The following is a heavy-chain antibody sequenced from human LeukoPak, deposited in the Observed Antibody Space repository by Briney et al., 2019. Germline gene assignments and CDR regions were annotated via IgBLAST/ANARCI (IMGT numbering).Heavy chain of an antibody. V-gene: IGHV3-48*03. D-gene: IGHD1-26*01. J-gene: IGHJ3*02. CDR2: ISSSGSTI. Sequence: PGGSLRLSCAASGFTFSSYEMNWVRQAPGKGLEWVSYISSSGSTIYYADSVKGRFTISRDNAKNSLYLQMNSLRAEDTAVYYCARRVWELGAFDIWGQGTMVTVSS. CDR1: GFTFSSYE. CDR3: ARRVWELGAFDI.